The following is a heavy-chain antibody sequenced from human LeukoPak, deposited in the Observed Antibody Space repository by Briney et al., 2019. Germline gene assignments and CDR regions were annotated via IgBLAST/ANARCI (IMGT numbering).Heavy chain of an antibody. Sequence: PGGSLRLSCAASGFTFSSYWMSWVRQAPGKGLEWVANIKQDGSEKYYVDSVKGRFTISRDNAKNSLYLQMSSLRAEDTAVHFCARGQTTVTNWGQGTLVTVSS. CDR2: IKQDGSEK. D-gene: IGHD4-17*01. CDR1: GFTFSSYW. CDR3: ARGQTTVTN. J-gene: IGHJ4*02. V-gene: IGHV3-7*03.